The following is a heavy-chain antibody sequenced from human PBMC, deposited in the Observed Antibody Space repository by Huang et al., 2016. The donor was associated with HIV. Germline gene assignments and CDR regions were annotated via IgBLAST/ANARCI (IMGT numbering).Heavy chain of an antibody. J-gene: IGHJ4*02. CDR1: GFTFSSYA. Sequence: EVLLLESGGGLVQPGGSLRLSCVASGFTFSSYAMRWVRRAPGNGLEWVSGMTDGINKRYYAHSVKGRFAVSRDDSTNTLYLQMNRRRAEDTAVYYCAKDADTSGYDVLGPFGSWGQGTLVTVSS. V-gene: IGHV3-23*01. CDR3: AKDADTSGYDVLGPFGS. CDR2: MTDGINKR. D-gene: IGHD3-3*01.